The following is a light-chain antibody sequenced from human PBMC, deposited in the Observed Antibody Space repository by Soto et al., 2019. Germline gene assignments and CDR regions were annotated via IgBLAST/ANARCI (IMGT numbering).Light chain of an antibody. Sequence: DILLTQSPSSLCVSPGDRAAITCRASQAISNSLAWYQQTPGKPPQLLIYAASTLQSGVPSRFSVSGSGTDFTLTISRLELAAVAVYCCQQDRRLSLTVGGGTKVDIK. CDR3: QQDRRLSLT. V-gene: IGKV1-27*01. CDR1: QAISNS. J-gene: IGKJ4*01. CDR2: AAS.